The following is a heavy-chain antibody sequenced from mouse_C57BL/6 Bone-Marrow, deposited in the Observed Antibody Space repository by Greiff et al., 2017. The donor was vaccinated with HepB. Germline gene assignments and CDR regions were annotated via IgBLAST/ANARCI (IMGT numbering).Heavy chain of an antibody. CDR2: IWSGGST. CDR3: ARDSSGSQGFAY. Sequence: QVQLKESGPGLVQPSQSLSITCTVSGFSLTSYGVHWVRQSPGKGLEWLGVIWSGGSTDYNAAFISRLSISKDNSKSQFFFKMNSLQADDTAIYYCARDSSGSQGFAYWGQGTLVTVSA. J-gene: IGHJ3*01. CDR1: GFSLTSYG. D-gene: IGHD3-2*02. V-gene: IGHV2-2*01.